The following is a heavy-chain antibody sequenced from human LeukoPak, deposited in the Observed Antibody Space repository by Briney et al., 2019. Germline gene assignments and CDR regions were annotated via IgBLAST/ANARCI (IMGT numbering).Heavy chain of an antibody. D-gene: IGHD3-22*01. CDR2: IYYSGST. CDR1: GDSISSSSYY. CDR3: ARGGHYYDSSGYYKILTGFDY. Sequence: SETLSLTCTVSGDSISSSSYYWGWIRQPPGKGLEWIGSIYYSGSTNYNPSLKSRVTISVDTSKNQFSLKLSSVTAADTAVYYCARGGHYYDSSGYYKILTGFDYWGQGTLVTVSS. V-gene: IGHV4-39*07. J-gene: IGHJ4*02.